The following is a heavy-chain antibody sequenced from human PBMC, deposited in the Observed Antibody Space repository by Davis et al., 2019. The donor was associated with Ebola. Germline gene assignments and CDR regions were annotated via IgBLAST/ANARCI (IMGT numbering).Heavy chain of an antibody. Sequence: MPSETLSLTCTVSGGSISSSSYYWGWIRQPPGKGLEWIGSIYYSGSTYYNPSLKSRVTISVDTSKNQFSLKLSSVTAADTAVYYCARGMRIAAAHHDAFDIWGQGTMVTVSS. V-gene: IGHV4-39*01. CDR1: GGSISSSSYY. J-gene: IGHJ3*02. CDR2: IYYSGST. CDR3: ARGMRIAAAHHDAFDI. D-gene: IGHD6-13*01.